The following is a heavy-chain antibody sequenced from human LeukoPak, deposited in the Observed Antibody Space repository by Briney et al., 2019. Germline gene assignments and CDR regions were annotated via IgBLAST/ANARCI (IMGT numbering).Heavy chain of an antibody. D-gene: IGHD3-10*01. CDR2: INHSGST. J-gene: IGHJ4*02. CDR1: GGSFSGYY. Sequence: PSETLSLTCAVYGGSFSGYYWSWIRQPPGKGLEWIGEINHSGSTNYNPSLKSRVTISVDTSKNQFSLKLSSVTAADTAVYYCARRPLNYYGSGSYYTNWGQGTLVTVSS. CDR3: ARRPLNYYGSGSYYTN. V-gene: IGHV4-34*01.